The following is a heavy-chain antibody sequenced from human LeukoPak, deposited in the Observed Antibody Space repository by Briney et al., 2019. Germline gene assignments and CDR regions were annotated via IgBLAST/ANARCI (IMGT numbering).Heavy chain of an antibody. D-gene: IGHD6-19*01. CDR2: IYYSGTT. V-gene: IGHV4-59*01. Sequence: SETLSLTCTVSGGSISSYYWNWIRQPPGKGLEWIGYIYYSGTTNYNPSLKSRVTISVDTSKNQFSLKLSSVTAADTAVYYCARVSYSSGWYDDYFDYWGQGTLVSVSS. J-gene: IGHJ4*02. CDR3: ARVSYSSGWYDDYFDY. CDR1: GGSISSYY.